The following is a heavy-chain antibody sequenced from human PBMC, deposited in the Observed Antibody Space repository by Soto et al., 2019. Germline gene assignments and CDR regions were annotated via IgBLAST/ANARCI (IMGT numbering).Heavy chain of an antibody. CDR2: ISSSSSTI. CDR1: GFTFSSYS. D-gene: IGHD6-13*01. Sequence: EVQLVESGGGLVQPGGSLRLSCAASGFTFSSYSMNWVRQAPGKGLEWVSYISSSSSTIYYADSVKGRFTISRDNAKNSLYLQMNSLRVEDTAVYYCARDSGDSSSWFFDYWGQGTLVTVSS. V-gene: IGHV3-48*01. CDR3: ARDSGDSSSWFFDY. J-gene: IGHJ4*02.